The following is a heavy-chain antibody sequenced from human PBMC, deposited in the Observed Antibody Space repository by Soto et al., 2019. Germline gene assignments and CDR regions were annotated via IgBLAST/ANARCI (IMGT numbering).Heavy chain of an antibody. Sequence: EVQLVESGGGLVQPGRSLRLSCAASGFTFDDYAIHWVRQVPGKGLEWVSGINWNSGSIGYGDSVKGRFSISRDNAKNYLHLQINSLSAEDTDFYYCVKDESINCYSGHFRDWGQSTLVTVSS. CDR2: INWNSGSI. D-gene: IGHD1-1*01. CDR1: GFTFDDYA. CDR3: VKDESINCYSGHFRD. J-gene: IGHJ1*01. V-gene: IGHV3-9*01.